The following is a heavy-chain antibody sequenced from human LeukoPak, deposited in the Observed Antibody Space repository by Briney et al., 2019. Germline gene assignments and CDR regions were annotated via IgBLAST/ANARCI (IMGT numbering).Heavy chain of an antibody. Sequence: ASVKVSCKASGYTFTSYYMHWVRQAPGQGLEWMGVINPSGGSTSHAQKFQGRVTMTRDMSTSTVYMELSSLRSEDTAVYYCARGGRGYYYDSSGYYPAPFDYWGQGTLVTVSS. CDR1: GYTFTSYY. CDR2: INPSGGST. V-gene: IGHV1-46*01. J-gene: IGHJ4*02. CDR3: ARGGRGYYYDSSGYYPAPFDY. D-gene: IGHD3-22*01.